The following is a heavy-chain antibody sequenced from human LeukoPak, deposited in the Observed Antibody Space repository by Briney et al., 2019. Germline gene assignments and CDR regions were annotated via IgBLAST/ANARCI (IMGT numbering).Heavy chain of an antibody. D-gene: IGHD4-17*01. CDR2: INRDGRST. CDR1: GFTFSNYW. J-gene: IGHJ4*02. V-gene: IGHV3-74*01. CDR3: ARESDYGYYDSSFDY. Sequence: PGGSLRLSCAASGFTFSNYWMPWVRHAPGKGLVWVSHINRDGRSTKYADSVKGRFTIYRDNSKNTAYLQMNSLRAEDTAVYYCARESDYGYYDSSFDYWGQGTLVTVSS.